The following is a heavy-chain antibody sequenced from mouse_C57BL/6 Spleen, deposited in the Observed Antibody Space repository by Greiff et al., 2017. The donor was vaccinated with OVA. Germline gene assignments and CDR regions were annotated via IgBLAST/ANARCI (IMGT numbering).Heavy chain of an antibody. J-gene: IGHJ2*01. V-gene: IGHV3-6*01. Sequence: EVKLVESGPGLVKPSQSLSLTCSVTGYSITSGYYWNWIRQFPGNKLEWMGYISYDGSNNYNPSLKNRISITRDTSKNQFFLKLNSVTTEDTATYYCARAYYGDYFDYWGQGTTRTVSS. CDR3: ARAYYGDYFDY. CDR1: GYSITSGYY. CDR2: ISYDGSN. D-gene: IGHD2-13*01.